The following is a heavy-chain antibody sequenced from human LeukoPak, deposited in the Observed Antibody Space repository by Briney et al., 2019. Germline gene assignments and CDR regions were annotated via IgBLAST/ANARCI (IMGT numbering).Heavy chain of an antibody. CDR2: ISSSSSYI. D-gene: IGHD3-3*01. Sequence: PGGSLRLSCAASGFTFSSYSMNWVRQAPGKGLEWVSSISSSSSYIYYADSVKGRFTISRDNAKNSLYLQMNSLRAEDTAVYYCALRFLEWLPDYFDYWGQGTLVTVSS. CDR1: GFTFSSYS. J-gene: IGHJ4*02. V-gene: IGHV3-21*01. CDR3: ALRFLEWLPDYFDY.